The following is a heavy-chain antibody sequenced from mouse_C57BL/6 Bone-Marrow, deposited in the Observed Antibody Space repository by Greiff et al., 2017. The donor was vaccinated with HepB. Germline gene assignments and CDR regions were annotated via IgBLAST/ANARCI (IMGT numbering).Heavy chain of an antibody. D-gene: IGHD3-2*02. Sequence: QVQLKESGAELARPGASVKLSCKASGYTFTSYGISWVKQRTGQGLEWIGEIYPRSDNTYYNEKFKGKATLTADKSSSTAYMELRSLTSEDSAVYFCARSEGSSGPGYFDYWGQGTTLTVSS. V-gene: IGHV1-81*01. CDR3: ARSEGSSGPGYFDY. CDR1: GYTFTSYG. CDR2: IYPRSDNT. J-gene: IGHJ2*01.